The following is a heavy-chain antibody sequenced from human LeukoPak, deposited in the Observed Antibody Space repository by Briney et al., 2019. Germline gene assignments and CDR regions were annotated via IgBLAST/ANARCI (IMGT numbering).Heavy chain of an antibody. J-gene: IGHJ5*02. D-gene: IGHD6-13*01. CDR2: INHSGST. CDR3: ARDPIAAAKNWFDP. Sequence: SETLSLTCAVYGGSFSGYYRSWIRQPPGKGLEWIGEINHSGSTNYNPSLKSRVTISVDTSKNQFSLKLSSVTAADTAVYYCARDPIAAAKNWFDPWGQGTLVTVSS. CDR1: GGSFSGYY. V-gene: IGHV4-34*01.